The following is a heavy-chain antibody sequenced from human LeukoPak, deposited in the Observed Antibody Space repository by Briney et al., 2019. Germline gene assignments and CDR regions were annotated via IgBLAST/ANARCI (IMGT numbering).Heavy chain of an antibody. CDR3: ARENSGSYREFDY. D-gene: IGHD1-26*01. J-gene: IGHJ4*02. V-gene: IGHV4-61*02. Sequence: SETLSLTCTVSGGSISSSSYYWGWIRQPAGKGLEWIGRIYTSGSTNYNASLKSRVGMSVDTSKNQFSLKLSSVTAADTAVFYCARENSGSYREFDYWGQGTLVTVSS. CDR1: GGSISSSSYY. CDR2: IYTSGST.